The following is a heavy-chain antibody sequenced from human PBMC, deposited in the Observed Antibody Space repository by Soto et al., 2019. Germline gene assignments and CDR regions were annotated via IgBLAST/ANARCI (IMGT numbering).Heavy chain of an antibody. CDR1: GFTFSNYG. J-gene: IGHJ6*02. D-gene: IGHD3-10*01. CDR3: AKDIAMVRGFIIAMDV. CDR2: ISYDGSNQ. V-gene: IGHV3-30*18. Sequence: LRLSCAASGFTFSNYGMHWVRQAPGKGLEWVAFISYDGSNQYYADSVKGRFTISRDNSKNTLYLQMNSLRAEDSAVCYCAKDIAMVRGFIIAMDVWGQGTTVTVSS.